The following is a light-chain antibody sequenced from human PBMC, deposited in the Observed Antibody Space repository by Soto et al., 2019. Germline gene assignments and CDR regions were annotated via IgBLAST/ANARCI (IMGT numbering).Light chain of an antibody. CDR1: QSVLYSSNNKNY. CDR3: QQYYSTPQT. V-gene: IGKV4-1*01. Sequence: DIVMTQSPDSLAVSLGERATINCESSQSVLYSSNNKNYLAWYQQKPGQPPKLLIYWASTRESGVPDRFSGSGSGTDFTLTISSLQAEDVAVYYCQQYYSTPQTFGPGTKVDI. J-gene: IGKJ3*01. CDR2: WAS.